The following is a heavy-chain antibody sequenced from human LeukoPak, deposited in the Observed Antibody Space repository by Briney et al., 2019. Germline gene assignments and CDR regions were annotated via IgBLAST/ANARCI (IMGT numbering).Heavy chain of an antibody. V-gene: IGHV4-30-2*01. CDR1: GGSVTTGGYS. CDR3: ATAPAYYFDTSGSAFAI. Sequence: SETLSLTCTVSGGSVTTGGYSWSWVRQPPGKVLEWIGYIHHSGGTYYNPSLKSGVSMSMDRSKNQFSLKLTSVTAADTAVYYCATAPAYYFDTSGSAFAIWGQGTMVTVSS. CDR2: IHHSGGT. J-gene: IGHJ3*02. D-gene: IGHD3-22*01.